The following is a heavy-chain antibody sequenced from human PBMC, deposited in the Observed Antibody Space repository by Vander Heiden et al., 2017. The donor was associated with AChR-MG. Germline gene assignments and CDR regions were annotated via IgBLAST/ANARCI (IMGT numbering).Heavy chain of an antibody. J-gene: IGHJ4*02. CDR3: ARGRGLDDHTNDVLNCWDY. Sequence: QVQLVQSGAAVKKPGSSGEVSCKASCGTFNTTVISWVRQAPGQGVEWMGGIVPISGRANYGKMFKGRMTIIEDEGTRTAYMELSSLRSDDTAVYYCARGRGLDDHTNDVLNCWDYWGQGTLVTVSS. CDR2: IVPISGRA. CDR1: CGTFNTTV. V-gene: IGHV1-69*01. D-gene: IGHD2-8*01.